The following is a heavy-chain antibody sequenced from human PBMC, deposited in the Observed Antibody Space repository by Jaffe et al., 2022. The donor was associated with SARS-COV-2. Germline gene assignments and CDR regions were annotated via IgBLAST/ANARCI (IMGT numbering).Heavy chain of an antibody. J-gene: IGHJ3*02. CDR2: IYYSGST. CDR3: ARQWSWRSSFDI. D-gene: IGHD3-10*01. Sequence: QVQLQESGPGLVKPSETLSLTCTVSGDSISSYYWSWIRQPPGKGLEWIGYIYYSGSTNYNPSLKSRVTISVDTSKNQFSLKVSSVTAPDTAVYYCARQWSWRSSFDIWGQGTMVTVSS. CDR1: GDSISSYY. V-gene: IGHV4-59*08.